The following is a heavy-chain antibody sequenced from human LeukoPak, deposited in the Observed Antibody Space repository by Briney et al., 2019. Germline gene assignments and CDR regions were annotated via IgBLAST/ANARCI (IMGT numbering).Heavy chain of an antibody. Sequence: GGSLRLSCAASGFTVSSNYMSWVRQAPGKGLEWVSVIYSGGSTYYADSVKGRFTISRDNSKNTLYLQMNSLRAEDTAVYYCARETHYYDSSSYYGAFDYWGQGTLVTVSS. CDR2: IYSGGST. V-gene: IGHV3-53*01. D-gene: IGHD3-22*01. CDR3: ARETHYYDSSSYYGAFDY. CDR1: GFTVSSNY. J-gene: IGHJ4*02.